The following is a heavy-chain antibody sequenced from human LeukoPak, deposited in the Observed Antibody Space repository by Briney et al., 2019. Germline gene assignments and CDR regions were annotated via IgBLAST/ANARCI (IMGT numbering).Heavy chain of an antibody. D-gene: IGHD3-10*01. CDR1: GTSISSSY. J-gene: IGHJ4*02. Sequence: SETLSLTCTVSGTSISSSYWGWIRQPPGKGLERIGSGYHTGSTFYNPSLKSRVSISVDTSKNQFSLKLSSVTAADTAVYYCARESTSGLPAVGFDFWGQGTLVTVSS. CDR3: ARESTSGLPAVGFDF. CDR2: GYHTGST. V-gene: IGHV4-38-2*02.